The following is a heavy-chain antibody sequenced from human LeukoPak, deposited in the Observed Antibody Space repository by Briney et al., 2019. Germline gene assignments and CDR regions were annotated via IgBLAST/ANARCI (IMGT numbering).Heavy chain of an antibody. J-gene: IGHJ4*02. Sequence: SETLSLTCTVSGGSISSSSYYWGWIRQPPGKGLEWIGSIYYSGSTYYNPSLKSRVTISVDTSKNQFSLKLSSVTAADTAVYYCASDTIAAAGSADDYWGQGTLVTVSS. CDR2: IYYSGST. D-gene: IGHD6-13*01. CDR3: ASDTIAAAGSADDY. CDR1: GGSISSSSYY. V-gene: IGHV4-39*01.